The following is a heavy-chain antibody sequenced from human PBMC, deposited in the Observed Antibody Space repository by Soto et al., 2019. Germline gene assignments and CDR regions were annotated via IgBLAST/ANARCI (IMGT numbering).Heavy chain of an antibody. CDR1: GGSISSGGYY. V-gene: IGHV4-31*03. Sequence: PSETLSLTCTVSGGSISSGGYYWSWIRQHPGKGLEWIGYIYYSGSTYYNPSLKSRVTISVDTSKNQVSLKLTSVTAADTAVYYCAMAGNYRYFDYWGQGILVTVSS. CDR3: AMAGNYRYFDY. J-gene: IGHJ4*02. CDR2: IYYSGST. D-gene: IGHD1-7*01.